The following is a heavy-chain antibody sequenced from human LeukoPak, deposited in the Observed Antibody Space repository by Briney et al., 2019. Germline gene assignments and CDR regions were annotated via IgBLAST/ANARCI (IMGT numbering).Heavy chain of an antibody. V-gene: IGHV1-69*13. CDR2: IIPIFGTA. D-gene: IGHD6-13*01. CDR3: ARDQVGGAVDY. J-gene: IGHJ4*02. CDR1: GYTFTGYY. Sequence: SVKVSCKASGYTFTGYYMHWVRQAPGQGLEWMGGIIPIFGTANYAQKFQGRVTITADESTSTAYMELSSLRSEDTAVYYCARDQVGGAVDYWGQGTLVTVSS.